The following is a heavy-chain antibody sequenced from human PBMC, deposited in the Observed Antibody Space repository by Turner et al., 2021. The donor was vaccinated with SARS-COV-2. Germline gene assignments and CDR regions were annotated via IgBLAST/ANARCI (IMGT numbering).Heavy chain of an antibody. D-gene: IGHD3-3*01. Sequence: EVQLVESGGGLIQPGGSLRLSCAASGFTFSSNYMTWVRQAPGKGLEWVSVIDSGGSTYYADSVKGRFTISRDNSKNTLYLPMNSLRAEDTAVYYCARDLMEVGGMDVWGQGTTVTVSS. V-gene: IGHV3-53*01. J-gene: IGHJ6*02. CDR2: IDSGGST. CDR3: ARDLMEVGGMDV. CDR1: GFTFSSNY.